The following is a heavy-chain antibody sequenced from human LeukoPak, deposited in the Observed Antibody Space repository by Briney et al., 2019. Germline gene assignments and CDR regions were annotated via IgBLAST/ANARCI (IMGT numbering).Heavy chain of an antibody. CDR1: GYTFTGYY. CDR2: IKPNSGGT. D-gene: IGHD3-10*01. V-gene: IGHV1-2*02. Sequence: ASVKVSCKPSGYTFTGYYMHWVRQTPEQGLEWMGWIKPNSGGTNYAQTLQGRVTPTRETSISTAYMELSRLRYDDTGLYNSARSTYYYGSGSYYCGYWGQGTLVTVCS. J-gene: IGHJ4*02. CDR3: ARSTYYYGSGSYYCGY.